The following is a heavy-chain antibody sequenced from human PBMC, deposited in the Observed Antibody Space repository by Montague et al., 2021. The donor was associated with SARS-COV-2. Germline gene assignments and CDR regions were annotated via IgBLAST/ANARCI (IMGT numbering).Heavy chain of an antibody. Sequence: SLRLSCAASGFTFSYYGMNRCRCGGSQAQIGGSPVCTTVTSAYRMASFACRFTISRDNAKNSLYLQMNSLRAEDTAVYYCSRDGVYDILTGYWTDWGQG. CDR3: SRDGVYDILTGYWTD. V-gene: IGHV3-48*03. J-gene: IGHJ4*02. CDR2: VCTTVTSA. CDR1: GFTFSYYG. D-gene: IGHD3-9*01.